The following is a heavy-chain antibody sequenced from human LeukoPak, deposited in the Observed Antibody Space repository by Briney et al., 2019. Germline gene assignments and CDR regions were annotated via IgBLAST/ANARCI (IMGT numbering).Heavy chain of an antibody. V-gene: IGHV1-18*01. Sequence: GASVKLSCKASGYPFTSYGISWLRQAPEQGLEWMGWISAYNGNTDSAQKLQRRVTMTTDTSTSTAYTGMRRLRTDDTAADHCARASLGVVVPVATREGWLDPGGQRTLLTVSS. CDR1: GYPFTSYG. CDR3: ARASLGVVVPVATREGWLDP. CDR2: ISAYNGNT. D-gene: IGHD2-2*01. J-gene: IGHJ5*02.